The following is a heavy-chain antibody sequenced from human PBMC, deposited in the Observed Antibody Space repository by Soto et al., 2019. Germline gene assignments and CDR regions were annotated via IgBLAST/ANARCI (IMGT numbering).Heavy chain of an antibody. J-gene: IGHJ4*02. CDR1: GASTVSHYH. V-gene: IGHV4-31*02. CDR2: IFNSGTT. Sequence: QVQLQESGPGLVKPSQTLSLTCSVSGASTVSHYHWTWIRQPPGKGLEWMGYIFNSGTTFYNPSPPSRFSISMDPSGNHFSLELRSVPAADTAVYSCALALGPTTGLDYWGQGTLVTVSS. D-gene: IGHD1-26*01. CDR3: ALALGPTTGLDY.